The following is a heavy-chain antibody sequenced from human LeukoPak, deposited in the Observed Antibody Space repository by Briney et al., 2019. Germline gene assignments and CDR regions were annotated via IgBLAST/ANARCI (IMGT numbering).Heavy chain of an antibody. CDR2: ISSNGGST. CDR3: VKGYCSSISCSLIDY. Sequence: GGSLRLSCSASGFTLSRYGMHWVRQAPGKGLEYVSGISSNGGSTNHADSVKGRFTISRDNSKNTLHLQMSSLRAEDTAVYYCVKGYCSSISCSLIDYGGQGTLVTVSS. J-gene: IGHJ4*02. V-gene: IGHV3-64D*06. CDR1: GFTLSRYG. D-gene: IGHD2-2*01.